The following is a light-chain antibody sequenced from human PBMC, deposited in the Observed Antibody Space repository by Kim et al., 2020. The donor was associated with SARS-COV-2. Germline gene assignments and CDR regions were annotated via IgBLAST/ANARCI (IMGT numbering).Light chain of an antibody. CDR3: QQYYSTPRT. Sequence: ATINCKSSQSVLYSSTNKNYLAWYQQKPGQPPKLLIYWASTRESGVPDRFSGSGSGTDFTLTISSLQAEDVAVYYCQQYYSTPRTFGGGTKVDIK. CDR2: WAS. J-gene: IGKJ4*01. V-gene: IGKV4-1*01. CDR1: QSVLYSSTNKNY.